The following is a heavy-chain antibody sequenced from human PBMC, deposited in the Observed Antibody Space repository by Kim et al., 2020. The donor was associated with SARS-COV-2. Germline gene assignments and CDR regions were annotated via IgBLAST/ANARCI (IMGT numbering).Heavy chain of an antibody. CDR2: FDPEDGET. J-gene: IGHJ6*02. D-gene: IGHD3-22*01. CDR1: GYTLTDLS. Sequence: ASVKVSCKVSGYTLTDLSMHWVRQAPGKGLEWMGGFDPEDGETIYAQKFQGRVTMTEDTSTDTAYMELSGLRSEDTAVYYCATAPANYYVSCGYSYYYYYVVDVWGQGTPVTVSS. V-gene: IGHV1-24*01. CDR3: ATAPANYYVSCGYSYYYYYVVDV.